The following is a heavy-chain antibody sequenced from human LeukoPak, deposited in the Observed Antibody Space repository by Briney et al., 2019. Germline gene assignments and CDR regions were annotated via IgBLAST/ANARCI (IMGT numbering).Heavy chain of an antibody. V-gene: IGHV4-61*08. CDR2: VYYSGST. J-gene: IGHJ4*02. CDR1: DDSVGSGGYY. CDR3: ARLEEGSSGPYDY. Sequence: SETLSLTCSVSDDSVGSGGYYWNWIRQPPGKGLEWIGCVYYSGSTNYNPSLKSRVAMSVDTSRNQFSLRLSSVTAADTAVYYCARLEEGSSGPYDYWGQGTLVTVSS. D-gene: IGHD5-18*01.